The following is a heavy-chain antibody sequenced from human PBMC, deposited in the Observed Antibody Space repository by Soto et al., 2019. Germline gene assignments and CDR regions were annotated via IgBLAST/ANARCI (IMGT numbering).Heavy chain of an antibody. D-gene: IGHD6-19*01. CDR3: ARRGQWLVLDAFDI. J-gene: IGHJ3*02. Sequence: SVKVSCKASGGTFSSYAISWVLQAPGQGLEWMGGIIPIFGTANYAQKFQGRVTITADESTSTAYMELSSLRSEDTAVYYCARRGQWLVLDAFDIWGQGTMVTVSS. CDR2: IIPIFGTA. V-gene: IGHV1-69*13. CDR1: GGTFSSYA.